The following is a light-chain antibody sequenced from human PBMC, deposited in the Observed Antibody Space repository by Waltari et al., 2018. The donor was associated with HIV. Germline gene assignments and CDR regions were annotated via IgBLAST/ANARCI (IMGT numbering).Light chain of an antibody. CDR2: LAS. CDR1: QNIGNF. V-gene: IGKV1-5*03. Sequence: DIRMTQSPSTLSAFIGDSVTISCRASQNIGNFLAWYQQKPGKAPKLLISLASSRERGVPIRFSGSGSGSVFSITISGLQYEDFATYYCQQFETYYIFGQGTRLE. CDR3: QQFETYYI. J-gene: IGKJ2*01.